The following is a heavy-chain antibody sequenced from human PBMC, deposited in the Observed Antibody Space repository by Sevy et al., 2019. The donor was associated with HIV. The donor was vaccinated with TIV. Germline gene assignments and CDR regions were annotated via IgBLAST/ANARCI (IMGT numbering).Heavy chain of an antibody. Sequence: GGSLRLSCAASGFTFSNAWMSWVRQAPGKGLEWVGRIKSKTDGGTTDYAAPVKGRFTISKDDSKNTLYLQMNSLKTEDTAIYYCTTDSKKRGLSALLAYWGQGTLVTVSS. J-gene: IGHJ4*02. CDR1: GFTFSNAW. CDR3: TTDSKKRGLSALLAY. CDR2: IKSKTDGGTT. V-gene: IGHV3-15*01. D-gene: IGHD3-10*01.